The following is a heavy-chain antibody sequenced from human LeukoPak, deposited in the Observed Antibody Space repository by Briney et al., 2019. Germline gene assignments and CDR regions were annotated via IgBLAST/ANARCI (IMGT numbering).Heavy chain of an antibody. D-gene: IGHD6-13*01. CDR3: ARGGGRSSSYFYYYYYYMDV. J-gene: IGHJ6*03. V-gene: IGHV3-30*02. CDR1: GFTFSSYG. CDR2: IRYDGSNK. Sequence: GGSLRLFCAASGFTFSSYGMHWVRHAPGKGLEWVAFIRYDGSNKYYADSVKGRFTISRDNSKNALYLQMNSLRAEDTAVYYCARGGGRSSSYFYYYYYYMDVWGKGTTVTISS.